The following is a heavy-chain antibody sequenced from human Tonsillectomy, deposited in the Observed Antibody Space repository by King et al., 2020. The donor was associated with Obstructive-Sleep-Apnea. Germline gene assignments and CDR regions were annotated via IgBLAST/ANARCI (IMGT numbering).Heavy chain of an antibody. V-gene: IGHV3-72*01. Sequence: VQLVESGGGLVQPGWSLRLSCAASGFTFSDHYMDWVRQAPGKGLEWVGRTRNKGYSYTSKYAASVKDRFTISRDDSKNSLYLQMNSLKTEDTAVYYCAREGFRRLHLDYWGQGTLLTVSS. CDR1: GFTFSDHY. J-gene: IGHJ4*02. CDR2: TRNKGYSYTS. CDR3: AREGFRRLHLDY. D-gene: IGHD4-11*01.